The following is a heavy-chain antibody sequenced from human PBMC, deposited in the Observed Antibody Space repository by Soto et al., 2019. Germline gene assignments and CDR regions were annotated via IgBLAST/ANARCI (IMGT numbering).Heavy chain of an antibody. CDR1: GGSISSSSYY. CDR3: ARHWKKDYYGSGSIDGMDV. D-gene: IGHD3-10*01. CDR2: IYYSGST. V-gene: IGHV4-39*01. J-gene: IGHJ6*02. Sequence: QLQLQESGPGLVKPSETLSLTCTVSGGSISSSSYYWGWIRQPPGKGLEWIGSIYYSGSTYYNPSLKSRVTISVDTSKNQFSLKLSSVTAADTAVYYCARHWKKDYYGSGSIDGMDVWGQGTTVTVSS.